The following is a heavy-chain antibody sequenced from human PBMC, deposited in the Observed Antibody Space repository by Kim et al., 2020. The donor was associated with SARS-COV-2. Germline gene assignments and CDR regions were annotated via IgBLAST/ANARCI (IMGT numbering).Heavy chain of an antibody. D-gene: IGHD1-1*01. CDR2: IKQDGSEK. J-gene: IGHJ3*02. Sequence: GGSLRLSCAASGFTFSSYWMSWVRQAPGKGLELVANIKQDGSEKYYVDSMKGRFTISRDNAKNSLYLQMNSLRAEDTAVYYCARDFEFRFRWNAVGAFDICGQGTMVTVS. CDR1: GFTFSSYW. V-gene: IGHV3-7*03. CDR3: ARDFEFRFRWNAVGAFDI.